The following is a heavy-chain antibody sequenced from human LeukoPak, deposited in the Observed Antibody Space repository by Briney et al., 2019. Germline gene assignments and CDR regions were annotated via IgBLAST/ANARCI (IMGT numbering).Heavy chain of an antibody. CDR2: INHSGST. CDR3: ARFNYRGKRIAAARVPYGMDV. J-gene: IGHJ6*02. CDR1: GGSFSGYY. V-gene: IGHV4-34*01. D-gene: IGHD6-13*01. Sequence: SETLSLTCAVYGGSFSGYYWSWLRQPPGKGLEWIGEINHSGSTNYNPSLKSRVTISVDTSKNQFSLKLSSVTAADTAVYYCARFNYRGKRIAAARVPYGMDVWGQGTTVTVSS.